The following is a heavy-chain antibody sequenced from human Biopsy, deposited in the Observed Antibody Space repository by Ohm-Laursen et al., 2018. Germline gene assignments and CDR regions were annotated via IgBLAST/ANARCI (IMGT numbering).Heavy chain of an antibody. J-gene: IGHJ5*02. CDR1: GGSFTGHY. Sequence: SQTLSLTCTVSGGSFTGHYWSWIRQRPGKGLEWIGYIFNSANTYYNPSLKNLITISGDTSKNQFSLKLNSVTAADTAVYYCARGDYFDSNGYFWFDPWGQGTLVTVSS. CDR3: ARGDYFDSNGYFWFDP. D-gene: IGHD3-22*01. CDR2: IFNSANT. V-gene: IGHV4-31*01.